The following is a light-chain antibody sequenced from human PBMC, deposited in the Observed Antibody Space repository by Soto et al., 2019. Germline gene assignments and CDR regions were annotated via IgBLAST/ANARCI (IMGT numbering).Light chain of an antibody. CDR3: CSYAGSSTSLV. J-gene: IGLJ2*01. CDR1: SSDVGSYNL. Sequence: QSALTQPASVSGSPGQSITISCTGTSSDVGSYNLVSWYQQHPGKAPKLMIYEGSKRPSGVSKRFSGSKSGNTASLTISGLQAEDVADYYCCSYAGSSTSLVFGGGTKLTVL. V-gene: IGLV2-23*01. CDR2: EGS.